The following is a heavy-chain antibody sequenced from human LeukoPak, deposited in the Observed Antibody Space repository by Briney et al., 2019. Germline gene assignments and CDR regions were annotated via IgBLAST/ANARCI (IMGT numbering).Heavy chain of an antibody. V-gene: IGHV4-4*02. J-gene: IGHJ3*02. CDR2: VNLQGST. D-gene: IGHD3-22*01. Sequence: PSGTLSLTCGVSGGSISNTNWWTWFRQPPGKGLEWIGEVNLQGSTNYNPSLKSRVAISVDKSENHISLKLTSVTAADTAVYYCARQESYYYRSRDYPGAFDIWGQGTMVTVSS. CDR1: GGSISNTNW. CDR3: ARQESYYYRSRDYPGAFDI.